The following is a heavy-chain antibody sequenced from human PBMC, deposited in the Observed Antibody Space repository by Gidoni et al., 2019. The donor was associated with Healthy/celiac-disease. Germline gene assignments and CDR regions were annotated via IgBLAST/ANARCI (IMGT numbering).Heavy chain of an antibody. Sequence: EVQLLESGGGLVLPGGSLRLFCADPGFPLSSYAMSWVRQAPGKGLEWVSAISGSGGSTYYADSVKGLFTISRDNSKNTLYLQMNSLRAEDTAVYYCAKEARLRFLEWLFGYWGQGTLVTVSS. J-gene: IGHJ4*02. CDR1: GFPLSSYA. CDR2: ISGSGGST. D-gene: IGHD3-3*01. V-gene: IGHV3-23*01. CDR3: AKEARLRFLEWLFGY.